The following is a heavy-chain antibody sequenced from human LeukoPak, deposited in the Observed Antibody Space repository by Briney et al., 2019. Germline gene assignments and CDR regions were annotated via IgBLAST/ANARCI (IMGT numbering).Heavy chain of an antibody. CDR1: GYTFTSYY. D-gene: IGHD2-2*01. J-gene: IGHJ4*02. V-gene: IGHV1-46*01. Sequence: ASVKVSCKASGYTFTSYYMHWVRQAPGQGLEWMGIINPSGGSTSYAQKFQGRVTMTRDTSTSTVYMELSSLRSEDTAVYYCATSGCSSTSCPLGDFDYWGQGTLVTVSS. CDR2: INPSGGST. CDR3: ATSGCSSTSCPLGDFDY.